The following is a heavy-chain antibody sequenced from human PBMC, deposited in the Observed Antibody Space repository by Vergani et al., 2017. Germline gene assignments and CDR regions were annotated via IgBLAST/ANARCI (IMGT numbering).Heavy chain of an antibody. Sequence: QVQLVQSGAEVKKPGASVKVSCKASGYTFMNYGITWVRQAPGQGLEWMGWISAYTGNTNYAQKLQGRVTMTTDTSTSTAYMELRSLRSDDTAVYYCARDPDIVVVPAAPYYYYYYGMDVWGQGTTVTVSS. CDR1: GYTFMNYG. CDR2: ISAYTGNT. D-gene: IGHD2-2*01. J-gene: IGHJ6*02. CDR3: ARDPDIVVVPAAPYYYYYYGMDV. V-gene: IGHV1-18*01.